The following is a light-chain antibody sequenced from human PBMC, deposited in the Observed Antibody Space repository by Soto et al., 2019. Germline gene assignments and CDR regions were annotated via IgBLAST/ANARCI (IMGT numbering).Light chain of an antibody. V-gene: IGLV2-11*01. J-gene: IGLJ1*01. CDR3: CSYAGSYTYV. CDR1: SSDIGGYNY. CDR2: DVN. Sequence: QSALTQPRSVSGSPGQSVTISCTGTSSDIGGYNYVTWYQQYPGKAPKLMIYDVNKRPSGVPDRFSGSKSGNTASLTISGLQPEDEADYYCCSYAGSYTYVFATGTKVTV.